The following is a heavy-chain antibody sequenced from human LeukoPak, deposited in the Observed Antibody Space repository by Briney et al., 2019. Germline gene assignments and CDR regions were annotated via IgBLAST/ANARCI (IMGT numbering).Heavy chain of an antibody. CDR3: ARAQNLYYYGSGAKMYNWFDP. D-gene: IGHD3-10*01. CDR2: IYYSGST. J-gene: IGHJ5*02. V-gene: IGHV4-59*11. CDR1: GGSISSHY. Sequence: PSETLSLTCTVSGGSISSHYWSWIRQPPGKGLEWIGNIYYSGSTNYNPSLKSRVTISVDTSKNQFSLKLSSVTAADTAVYYCARAQNLYYYGSGAKMYNWFDPWGQGTLVTVSS.